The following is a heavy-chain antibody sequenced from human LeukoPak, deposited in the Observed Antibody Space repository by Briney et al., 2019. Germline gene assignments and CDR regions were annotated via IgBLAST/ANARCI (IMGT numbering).Heavy chain of an antibody. D-gene: IGHD2-21*02. V-gene: IGHV3-49*03. Sequence: GGALRLSCTASGFTFGDYSMRWFRQAPGKGVEGGGFIRSKGCCGTTEYAASVKGRFTISRDDSKSIAYLQMNSLKTEDTAVYYCTRDPYCGGDCYLGNWFDPWGQGTLVTVSS. CDR1: GFTFGDYS. CDR3: TRDPYCGGDCYLGNWFDP. J-gene: IGHJ5*02. CDR2: IRSKGCCGTT.